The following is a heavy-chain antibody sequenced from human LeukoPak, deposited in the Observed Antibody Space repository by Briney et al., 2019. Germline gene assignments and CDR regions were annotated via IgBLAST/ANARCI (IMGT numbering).Heavy chain of an antibody. CDR3: ARALVLVGTDFDY. CDR2: IYHSGST. Sequence: PSETLSLTCAVSGHSISTVYYWGWIRQPPGKGLEWVGSIYHSGSTYYNPSVKSRVTISVDASKNQFSLKLTSVTAADTAVYFCARALVLVGTDFDYGGQGTLVTVSS. D-gene: IGHD2/OR15-2a*01. J-gene: IGHJ4*02. CDR1: GHSISTVYY. V-gene: IGHV4-38-2*01.